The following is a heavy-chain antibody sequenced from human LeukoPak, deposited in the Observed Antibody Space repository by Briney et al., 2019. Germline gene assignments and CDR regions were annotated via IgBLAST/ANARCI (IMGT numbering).Heavy chain of an antibody. CDR1: GFTFSSYS. V-gene: IGHV3-21*01. J-gene: IGHJ4*02. CDR2: ISSSSSYI. D-gene: IGHD3-22*01. Sequence: GGSLRLCCAASGFTFSSYSMNWVRQAAGKGLEWVSSISSSSSYIYYADSVKGRFTTSRDNAKNSLYLQMNSLRAEDTAVYYCARDPYYYDSSGYHHFDYWGQGTLVTVSS. CDR3: ARDPYYYDSSGYHHFDY.